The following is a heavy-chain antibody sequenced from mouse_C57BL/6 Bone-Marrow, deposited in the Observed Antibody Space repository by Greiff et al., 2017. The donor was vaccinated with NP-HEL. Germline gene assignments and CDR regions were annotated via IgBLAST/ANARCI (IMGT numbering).Heavy chain of an antibody. CDR2: IDPEDGET. CDR3: TSPSTVVGRGYLDY. D-gene: IGHD1-1*01. CDR1: GFTIKDYY. V-gene: IGHV14-2*01. Sequence: EVQLQQSGAELVKPGASVKLSCTASGFTIKDYYMHWVKQRTEQGLEWIGRIDPEDGETKYAPNFQGKATITADTSSNTAYLQLSSLTSEDTAVYYCTSPSTVVGRGYLDYWGQGTTLTVSA. J-gene: IGHJ2*01.